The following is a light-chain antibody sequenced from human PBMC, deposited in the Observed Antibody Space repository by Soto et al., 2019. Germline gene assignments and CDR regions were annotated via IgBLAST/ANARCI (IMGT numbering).Light chain of an antibody. V-gene: IGKV1-39*01. J-gene: IGKJ1*01. CDR1: QSISSY. CDR3: QQSYSTPWT. Sequence: DIQMTQSPSSLSASVGDRVTRTCRASQSISSYLNWYQQKPGKAPKLLIYAASSLQSGVPSRSSGSGSGTDFTLTISSLQPEEFATYYCQQSYSTPWTFGQGTKVDIK. CDR2: AAS.